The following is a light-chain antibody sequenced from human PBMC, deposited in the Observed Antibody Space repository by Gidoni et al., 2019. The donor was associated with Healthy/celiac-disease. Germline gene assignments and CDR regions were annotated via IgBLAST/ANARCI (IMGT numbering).Light chain of an antibody. Sequence: DIQMTQSPSSLSASVGDRVTITCRASQSISSYLNWYQQKPGKAPKLLIYAASSLQSGVPSRFSCSGSGTDFTLTISSLQPEDFATYYCQQSYSTRYTFXQXTKLEIK. J-gene: IGKJ2*01. CDR3: QQSYSTRYT. CDR1: QSISSY. CDR2: AAS. V-gene: IGKV1-39*01.